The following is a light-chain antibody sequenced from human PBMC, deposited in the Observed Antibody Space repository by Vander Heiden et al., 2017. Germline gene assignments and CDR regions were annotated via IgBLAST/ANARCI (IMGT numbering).Light chain of an antibody. CDR1: QGISSW. J-gene: IGKJ4*01. CDR2: AAS. V-gene: IGKV1-12*01. CDR3: QQANSFPLT. Sequence: DIQMTQSPSSVSAAVGDRVTITCRASQGISSWLVWYQQKPGKAPNLLIYAASRLQSGVPSRFSGSGSGTDFTLTINSLQPEDFATYYCQQANSFPLTFGGGTKEEIK.